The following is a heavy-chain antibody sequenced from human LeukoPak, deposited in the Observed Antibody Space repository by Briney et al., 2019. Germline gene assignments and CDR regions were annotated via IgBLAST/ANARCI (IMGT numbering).Heavy chain of an antibody. CDR2: IYYSGST. V-gene: IGHV4-30-4*08. J-gene: IGHJ4*02. CDR3: ARSQEMATMFVDY. CDR1: GGSISSGDYY. Sequence: PSQTLSLTCTVSGGSISSGDYYWSWIRQPPGKGLEWIGYIYYSGSTYYNPSLKSRVTISVDTSKNRFSLKLSSVTAADTAVYYCARSQEMATMFVDYWGQGTLVTVSS. D-gene: IGHD5-24*01.